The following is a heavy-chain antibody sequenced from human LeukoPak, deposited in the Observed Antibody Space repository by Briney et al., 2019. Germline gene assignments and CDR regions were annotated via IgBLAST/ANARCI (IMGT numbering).Heavy chain of an antibody. CDR3: ARDGVWGDYSGSYYAH. CDR1: GDSVSSNSAA. Sequence: SQTLSLTCAISGDSVSSNSAAWNWVRQSPSRGPEWLGRTYYRSKWYNDYAVSVKSRITINPDTSKNQFSLQLNSVTPEDTAVYYCARDGVWGDYSGSYYAHWGQGTLVTVSS. D-gene: IGHD1-26*01. J-gene: IGHJ4*02. V-gene: IGHV6-1*01. CDR2: TYYRSKWYN.